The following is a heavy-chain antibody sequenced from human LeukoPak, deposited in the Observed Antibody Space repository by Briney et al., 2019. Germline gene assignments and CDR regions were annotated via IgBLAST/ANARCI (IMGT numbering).Heavy chain of an antibody. CDR2: ISYDGSNK. CDR3: AKDRSYYDSSGYYPGY. V-gene: IGHV3-30*18. D-gene: IGHD3-22*01. CDR1: GFTFSSYG. Sequence: GGSLRLSCAASGFTFSSYGMHWVRQAPGKGLEWVAVISYDGSNKYYADSVKGRFTISRDNSKNTLYLQMNSLRAEDTAVYYCAKDRSYYDSSGYYPGYWGQGTLSPSPQ. J-gene: IGHJ4*02.